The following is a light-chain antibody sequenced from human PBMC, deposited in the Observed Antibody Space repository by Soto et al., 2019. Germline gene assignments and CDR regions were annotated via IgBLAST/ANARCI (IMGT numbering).Light chain of an antibody. J-gene: IGKJ1*01. CDR3: QQYNSYWS. V-gene: IGKV1-5*01. CDR2: DAS. Sequence: DIQMTHSPSTLSASVGARVTINCRASQSISSWLAWYQQKPGKAPKLLIYDASSLESGVPSRFSGSGSGTEFTLTISSLQPDDFATYYCQQYNSYWSFGQGTKVDI. CDR1: QSISSW.